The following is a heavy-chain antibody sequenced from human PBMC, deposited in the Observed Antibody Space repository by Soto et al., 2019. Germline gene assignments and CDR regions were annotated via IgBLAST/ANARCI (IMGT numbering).Heavy chain of an antibody. V-gene: IGHV3-23*01. CDR1: GFTFSSYA. Sequence: GGSLRLSCAASGFTFSSYAMSWVRQAPGKGLEWVSAISGSGGSTYYADSVKGRFTISRDNSKNTLYLQMNSLRAEDTAVYYCAKDQALITMIVVAAPEGDPRFDYWGQGTLVTVSS. CDR2: ISGSGGST. D-gene: IGHD3-22*01. J-gene: IGHJ4*02. CDR3: AKDQALITMIVVAAPEGDPRFDY.